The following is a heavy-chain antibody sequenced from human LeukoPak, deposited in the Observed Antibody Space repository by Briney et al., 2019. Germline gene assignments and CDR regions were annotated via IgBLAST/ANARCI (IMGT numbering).Heavy chain of an antibody. V-gene: IGHV3-30*03. Sequence: GGSLRLSCAASGFTFNNYGVHWVRQAPGKGLEWVAAISYDGSNKYYADSVKGRFTISRDNSKNTLYLQMNSLRAEDTAVYYCATAHDDSGFDYWGQGTLVTVSS. D-gene: IGHD3-22*01. CDR3: ATAHDDSGFDY. J-gene: IGHJ4*02. CDR2: ISYDGSNK. CDR1: GFTFNNYG.